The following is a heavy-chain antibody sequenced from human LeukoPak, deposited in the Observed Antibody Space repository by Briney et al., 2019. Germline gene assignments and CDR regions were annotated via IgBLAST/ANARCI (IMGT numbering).Heavy chain of an antibody. Sequence: ASVKVCCKASGYTFTGYYMHWVRQAPGQGLEWMGWINPNSGGTNYAQKFQGRVTMTRDTSISTAYMELSRLRSDDTAVYYCARDSIMWFGELSTYYGMDVWGQGTTVTVSS. V-gene: IGHV1-2*02. J-gene: IGHJ6*02. CDR1: GYTFTGYY. CDR2: INPNSGGT. CDR3: ARDSIMWFGELSTYYGMDV. D-gene: IGHD3-10*01.